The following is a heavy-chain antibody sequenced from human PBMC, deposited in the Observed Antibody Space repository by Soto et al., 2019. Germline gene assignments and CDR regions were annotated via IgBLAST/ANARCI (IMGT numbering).Heavy chain of an antibody. CDR2: VYWDDDK. V-gene: IGHV2-5*02. D-gene: IGHD4-17*01. J-gene: IGHJ4*02. Sequence: QITLKESGPTLVKPTQTLTLTCSFSGFSLTTSGVCVHCLRQPPGKALEWLALVYWDDDKRYSSSLSTRLTITGDTSKNQVVLTMTNMEPVYTGTYYCAARAREYGDFFDNGGQGTLVTVSS. CDR3: AARAREYGDFFDN. CDR1: GFSLTTSGVC.